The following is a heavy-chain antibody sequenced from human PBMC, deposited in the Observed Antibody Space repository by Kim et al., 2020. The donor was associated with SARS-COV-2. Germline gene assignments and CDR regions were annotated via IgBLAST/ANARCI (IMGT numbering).Heavy chain of an antibody. V-gene: IGHV4-4*07. D-gene: IGHD6-13*01. J-gene: IGHJ4*02. CDR3: ARRAAGTYYVDY. Sequence: SETLSLTCTVSGGSISSYYWSWIRQPAGNGLEWIGYIYTSGSTKYNPSLKSRVTMSVDTSKNQFSLKLSSVTAADTAVYYCARRAAGTYYVDYWCQGTL. CDR1: GGSISSYY. CDR2: IYTSGST.